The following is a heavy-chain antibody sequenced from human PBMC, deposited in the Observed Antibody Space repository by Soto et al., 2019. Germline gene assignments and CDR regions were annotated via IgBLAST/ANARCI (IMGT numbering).Heavy chain of an antibody. V-gene: IGHV1-18*01. Sequence: QVQLVQSGAEVKKHGASVKVSCKASGYTFTSYGISWVRQAPGQGLEWRGWISAYNVNTNYAQKLQGRDTMNTDTSASTDYVALTSLRSDDTAVYYCGREYDIVAHSAPAYWGQGTLVTVSS. CDR1: GYTFTSYG. CDR2: ISAYNVNT. J-gene: IGHJ4*02. D-gene: IGHD5-12*01. CDR3: GREYDIVAHSAPAY.